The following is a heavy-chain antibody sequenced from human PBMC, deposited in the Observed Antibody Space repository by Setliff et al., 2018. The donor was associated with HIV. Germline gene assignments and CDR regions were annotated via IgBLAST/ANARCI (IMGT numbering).Heavy chain of an antibody. Sequence: LSLTCSVSGGSMRSNIYYWGWIRLSPTKGLEWIGSIHLSDTYYNPSLKSRVTISVDTSKDQFSLKLTSLTAADTAVYYCAGSSMAGFDYWGQGTLVTVSS. CDR2: IHLSDT. V-gene: IGHV4-39*07. D-gene: IGHD6-19*01. CDR1: GGSMRSNIYY. J-gene: IGHJ4*02. CDR3: AGSSMAGFDY.